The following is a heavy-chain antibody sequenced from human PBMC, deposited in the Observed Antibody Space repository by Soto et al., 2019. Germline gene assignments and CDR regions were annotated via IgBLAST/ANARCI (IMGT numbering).Heavy chain of an antibody. D-gene: IGHD6-19*01. CDR1: GFTFSNAC. V-gene: IGHV3-15*07. CDR3: ARHDGRGWPFDH. Sequence: GGSLRLSCAASGFTFSNACMNWVRQAPGKGLEWVGRIKSKTDGGTTDYAAPVKGRFTISRDDSKNTLYLQMNSLKTEDTAVYYCARHDGRGWPFDHWGLGTLVTVSS. J-gene: IGHJ4*02. CDR2: IKSKTDGGTT.